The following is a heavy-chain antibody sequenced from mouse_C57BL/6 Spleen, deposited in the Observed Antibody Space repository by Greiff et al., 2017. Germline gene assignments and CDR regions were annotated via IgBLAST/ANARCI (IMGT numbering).Heavy chain of an antibody. CDR1: GYTFTSYW. V-gene: IGHV1-74*01. Sequence: VQLQQPGAELVKPGASVKVSCKASGYTFTSYWMHWVKQRPGQGLEWIGRIHPSDSDTNYNQKFKGKATLTVDKSSSTAYMQRSSLTSEDSAVYYCASTAQATLFDYWGQGTTLTVSS. CDR2: IHPSDSDT. J-gene: IGHJ2*01. D-gene: IGHD3-2*02. CDR3: ASTAQATLFDY.